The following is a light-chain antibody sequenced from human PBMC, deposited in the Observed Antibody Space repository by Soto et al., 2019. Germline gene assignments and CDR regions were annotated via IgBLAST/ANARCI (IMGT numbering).Light chain of an antibody. CDR2: DVN. Sequence: QSVLTQPRSVSGSPEQSVTISCTGSASDVGDYNYVSWYQRHPGKAPKLVIYDVNKRPSGVPDRFSGSKSGNAASLTISGLQVEDEADYYCCSFAGSHTLYVFGTGTKVTVL. CDR1: ASDVGDYNY. J-gene: IGLJ1*01. V-gene: IGLV2-11*01. CDR3: CSFAGSHTLYV.